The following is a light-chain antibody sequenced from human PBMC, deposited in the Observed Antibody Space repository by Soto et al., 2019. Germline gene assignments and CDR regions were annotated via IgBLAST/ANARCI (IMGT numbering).Light chain of an antibody. CDR1: QYIRHD. CDR2: TAS. V-gene: IGKV1-6*01. J-gene: IGKJ1*01. Sequence: AIQMTQSPSSLSASVGDRVTLTCRASQYIRHDLGWYQQKPGKAPKLLIYTASTLESGVPSGFSGSGSGTDFSLTITSLQPEDFATYYHLQDYTYPWTFGQGTKVEIK. CDR3: LQDYTYPWT.